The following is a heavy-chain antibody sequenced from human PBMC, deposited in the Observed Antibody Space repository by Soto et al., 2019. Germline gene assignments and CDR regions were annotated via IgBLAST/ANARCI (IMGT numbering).Heavy chain of an antibody. Sequence: GGSLRLSCAASGFTFSNAWMSWVRQAPGKGLERVGRIKSKTDGGTTDYAAPVKGRFTISRDDSKNTLYLQMNSLKTEDTAVYYCTTEFGLYCSSTSCYGWFDPWGQGTLVTVSS. V-gene: IGHV3-15*01. D-gene: IGHD2-2*01. CDR3: TTEFGLYCSSTSCYGWFDP. J-gene: IGHJ5*02. CDR2: IKSKTDGGTT. CDR1: GFTFSNAW.